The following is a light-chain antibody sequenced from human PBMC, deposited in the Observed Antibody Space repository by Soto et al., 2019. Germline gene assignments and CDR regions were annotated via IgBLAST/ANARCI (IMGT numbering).Light chain of an antibody. CDR3: QHMRT. Sequence: DIQMTQSPSSLSASVGDRVTITCQASQNINNYLNWYQQKPGRAPKLLIYDASNLEAGVPSRFRGSGSGTDFTFTISRLQPEDIGSYYCQHMRTFGQGTKVDIK. CDR2: DAS. J-gene: IGKJ1*01. CDR1: QNINNY. V-gene: IGKV1-33*01.